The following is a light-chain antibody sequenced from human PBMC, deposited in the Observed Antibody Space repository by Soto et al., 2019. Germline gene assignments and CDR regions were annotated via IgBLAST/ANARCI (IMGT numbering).Light chain of an antibody. Sequence: QSVLTQPASVSGSPGQSITISCTGSSSDIGGYNYVSWYQQHPGKAPKLLIYEVSNRPSGVSNRFSGSKSGNTASLTISGLQTEDEAVYYCTSYTTRTKVFGGGTKVTVL. CDR1: SSDIGGYNY. V-gene: IGLV2-14*01. CDR3: TSYTTRTKV. J-gene: IGLJ2*01. CDR2: EVS.